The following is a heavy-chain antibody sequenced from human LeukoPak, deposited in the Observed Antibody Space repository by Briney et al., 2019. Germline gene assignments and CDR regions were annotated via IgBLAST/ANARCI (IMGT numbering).Heavy chain of an antibody. Sequence: GGSLRLSCAASGFTFDDYTMSWVRQAPGKGLEWVAVISYDGSNKYYADSVKGRFTISRDNSKNTLYLQMSSLRAEDTAVYYCAKDRLGGGHYYYYMDVWGKGTTVTVSS. J-gene: IGHJ6*03. D-gene: IGHD3-16*01. CDR1: GFTFDDYT. V-gene: IGHV3-30*18. CDR2: ISYDGSNK. CDR3: AKDRLGGGHYYYYMDV.